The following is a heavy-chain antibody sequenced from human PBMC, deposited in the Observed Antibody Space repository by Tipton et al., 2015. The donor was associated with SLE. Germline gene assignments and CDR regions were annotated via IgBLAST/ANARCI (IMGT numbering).Heavy chain of an antibody. CDR1: GGSISSSNYY. D-gene: IGHD3-3*01. Sequence: TLSLTCTVSGGSISSSNYYWDWIRQPPGKGPEWIGSIYYTGKTYYNPSLRSRVTISIDTSKNQFSLKLSPVTAADTAVYYCARGLSLRQRITIFGVVHWFDPWGQGTLVTVSS. CDR3: ARGLSLRQRITIFGVVHWFDP. V-gene: IGHV4-39*07. CDR2: IYYTGKT. J-gene: IGHJ5*02.